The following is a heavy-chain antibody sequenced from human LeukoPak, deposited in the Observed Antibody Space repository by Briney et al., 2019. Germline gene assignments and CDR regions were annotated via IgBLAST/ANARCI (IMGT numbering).Heavy chain of an antibody. J-gene: IGHJ4*02. CDR2: IYYSGST. CDR3: ARAHDPPELGPNFDY. V-gene: IGHV4-39*01. Sequence: SETLSLTCTVSGGSISSSSYYWGWIRQPPGKGQEWIGSIYYSGSTYYNPSLKSRVTISVDTSKNQFSLKLSSVTAADTAVYYCARAHDPPELGPNFDYWGQGTLVTVSS. D-gene: IGHD6-13*01. CDR1: GGSISSSSYY.